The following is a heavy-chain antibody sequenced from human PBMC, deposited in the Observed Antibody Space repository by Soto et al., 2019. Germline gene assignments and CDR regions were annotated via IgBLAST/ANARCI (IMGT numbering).Heavy chain of an antibody. CDR3: ARDVRDFYGDYFDY. CDR2: INSDGSDR. V-gene: IGHV3-74*01. CDR1: GFTFSAYW. Sequence: PGGSLRLSCAASGFTFSAYWMHWVRQAPGKGLVWVSRINSDGSDRSYADSVKGRFTISRDNAKNTLYLQMKSLRAEDTAVYYCARDVRDFYGDYFDYWGQGTLVTVSS. D-gene: IGHD4-17*01. J-gene: IGHJ4*02.